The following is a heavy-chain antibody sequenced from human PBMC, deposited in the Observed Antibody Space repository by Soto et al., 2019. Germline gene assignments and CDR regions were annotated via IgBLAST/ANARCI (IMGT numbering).Heavy chain of an antibody. CDR3: AKDISDYIWDSHREGDYYFDY. CDR2: ISWNSGSI. V-gene: IGHV3-9*01. CDR1: GFTFDDYA. D-gene: IGHD3-16*01. Sequence: EVQLVESGGGLVQPGRSLRLSCAASGFTFDDYAMHWVRQAPGKGLEWVSGISWNSGSIGYADSVKGRFTISRDNAKNSLYLQMNSLRAEDTALYYCAKDISDYIWDSHREGDYYFDYWGQGTLVTVSS. J-gene: IGHJ4*02.